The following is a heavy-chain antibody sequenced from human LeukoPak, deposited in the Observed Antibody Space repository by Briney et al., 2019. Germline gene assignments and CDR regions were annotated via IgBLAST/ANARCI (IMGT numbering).Heavy chain of an antibody. Sequence: DPEGSLRLSCAASGFTFSSYEMNWVRQAPGKGLEWVSYISSSGFIIDYADSVKGRFIISRDNAKNSLSLQMNSLRAEDTAVYYCARSQLDRLDVSGFDPWGQGTLVTVSS. CDR2: ISSSGFII. V-gene: IGHV3-48*03. CDR3: ARSQLDRLDVSGFDP. CDR1: GFTFSSYE. J-gene: IGHJ5*02. D-gene: IGHD6-6*01.